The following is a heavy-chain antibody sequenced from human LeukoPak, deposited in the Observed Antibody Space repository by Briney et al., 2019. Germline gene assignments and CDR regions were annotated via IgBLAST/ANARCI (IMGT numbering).Heavy chain of an antibody. Sequence: GASVKVSCKASGYNFISYYMHWVRQAPGQGREGMGWIDPSSGGTNSAQKFQGRVTMARDTSITTVYMELSSLTSDDTAIYFCARDRIAPAGSIIDYWGQGTLVTVSS. CDR1: GYNFISYY. CDR2: IDPSSGGT. J-gene: IGHJ4*02. CDR3: ARDRIAPAGSIIDY. D-gene: IGHD6-13*01. V-gene: IGHV1-2*02.